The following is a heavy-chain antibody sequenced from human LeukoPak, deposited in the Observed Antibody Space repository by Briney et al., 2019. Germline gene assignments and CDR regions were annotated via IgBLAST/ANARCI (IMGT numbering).Heavy chain of an antibody. D-gene: IGHD7-27*01. CDR2: INSDGSST. Sequence: GGSLRLSSAASGFTFSDYWMHWVRQAPGKGLVWVSRINSDGSSTNYADSVKGRFTISRDNAKNTLYLQMNSLRAEDTAVYYCARGYRPNWGSTVGDYWGQGTLVTVSS. CDR1: GFTFSDYW. CDR3: ARGYRPNWGSTVGDY. J-gene: IGHJ4*02. V-gene: IGHV3-74*01.